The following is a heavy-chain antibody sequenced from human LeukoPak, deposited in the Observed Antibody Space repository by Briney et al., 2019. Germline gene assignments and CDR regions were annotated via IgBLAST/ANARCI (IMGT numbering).Heavy chain of an antibody. CDR3: ARAVGGAVGY. Sequence: SETLSLTCIVSGGSISSYYWSWIRQPPGKGLEWIGSIYYNGSTNYNPSLKSRVTISVDTSKNQFSLKLSSVTAADTAVYYCARAVGGAVGYWGQGTLVTVSS. V-gene: IGHV4-59*01. CDR2: IYYNGST. CDR1: GGSISSYY. J-gene: IGHJ4*02. D-gene: IGHD1-26*01.